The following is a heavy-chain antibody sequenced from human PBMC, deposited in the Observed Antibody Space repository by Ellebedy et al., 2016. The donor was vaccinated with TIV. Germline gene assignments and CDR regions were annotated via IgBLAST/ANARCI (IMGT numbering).Heavy chain of an antibody. V-gene: IGHV4-39*01. CDR3: AIKRFLEWLDYYYYYGMDV. J-gene: IGHJ6*02. CDR1: GGSISSSSYY. Sequence: MPSETLSLTCTVSGGSISSSSYYWGWIRQPPGKGLEWIGSIYYSGSTYYNPSLKSRVTISVDTSKNQFSLKLSSVTAADTAVYYCAIKRFLEWLDYYYYYGMDVWGQGTTVTVSS. CDR2: IYYSGST. D-gene: IGHD3-3*01.